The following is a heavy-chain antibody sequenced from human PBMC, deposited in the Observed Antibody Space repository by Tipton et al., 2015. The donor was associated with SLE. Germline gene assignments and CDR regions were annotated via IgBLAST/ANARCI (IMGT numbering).Heavy chain of an antibody. V-gene: IGHV3-23*03. CDR2: IYSGGSST. Sequence: SLRLSCAASGFTFSSYAMSWVRQAPGKGLEWVSVIYSGGSSTYYADSVKGRFTISRDNSKNTLYLQMNSLRAEDTAVYYCALGGTSLGYWGQGTLVTVSS. D-gene: IGHD2-2*01. J-gene: IGHJ4*02. CDR3: ALGGTSLGY. CDR1: GFTFSSYA.